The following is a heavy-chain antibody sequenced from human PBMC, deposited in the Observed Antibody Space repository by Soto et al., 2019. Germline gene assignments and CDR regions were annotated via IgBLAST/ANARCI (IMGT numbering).Heavy chain of an antibody. J-gene: IGHJ6*03. CDR2: ISSSSSYI. Sequence: GGSLRLSCAASGFTFSSYSMNWVRQAPGKGLEWVSSISSSSSYIYYADSVKGRFTISRDNAKNSLYLQMNSLRAEDTAVYYCAREGVTYYYILTGFYYMDVWGKGTTVTVSS. CDR1: GFTFSSYS. V-gene: IGHV3-21*01. D-gene: IGHD3-9*01. CDR3: AREGVTYYYILTGFYYMDV.